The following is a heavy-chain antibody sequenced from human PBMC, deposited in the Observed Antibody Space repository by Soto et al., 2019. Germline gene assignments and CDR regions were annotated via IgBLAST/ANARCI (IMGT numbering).Heavy chain of an antibody. Sequence: SETLSLTCTVSGASIGSGGYYWSWIRQHPGKGLEWIGYISYTGHSYNNPSLQSRVTISADTSKTQFSLRLTSVTAADTAVYFCARDYRTPSGGMDVWGQGTTVTVSS. CDR1: GASIGSGGYY. V-gene: IGHV4-31*03. D-gene: IGHD3-16*02. CDR3: ARDYRTPSGGMDV. CDR2: ISYTGHS. J-gene: IGHJ6*02.